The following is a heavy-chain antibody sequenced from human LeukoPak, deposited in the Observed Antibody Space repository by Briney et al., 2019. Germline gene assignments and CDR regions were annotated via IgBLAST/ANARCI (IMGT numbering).Heavy chain of an antibody. CDR2: IDSDGSST. CDR3: TRGYGSGSLIAFDI. J-gene: IGHJ3*02. CDR1: GFTFSSYW. Sequence: GGSPRLSCAASGFTFSSYWMHWVCQAPGKGLVWVSRIDSDGSSTSYADSVKGRFTISRDNAKNMLYLQMNSLRAEDTAVYYCTRGYGSGSLIAFDIWGQGTMVTVSS. V-gene: IGHV3-74*01. D-gene: IGHD3-10*01.